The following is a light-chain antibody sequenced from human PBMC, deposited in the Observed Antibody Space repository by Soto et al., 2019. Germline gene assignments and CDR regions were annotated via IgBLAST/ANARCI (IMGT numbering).Light chain of an antibody. CDR2: AAS. CDR3: QQLNSYPLT. Sequence: IQLTQSPSFLSASVGDRVTITCRASQGISSYLAWYQQKQGKAPKLLIYAASTLQSGVPSRFSGSGSGTEFTLTISCLQPEDFATYYCQQLNSYPLTFGPETKVDIK. CDR1: QGISSY. V-gene: IGKV1-9*01. J-gene: IGKJ3*01.